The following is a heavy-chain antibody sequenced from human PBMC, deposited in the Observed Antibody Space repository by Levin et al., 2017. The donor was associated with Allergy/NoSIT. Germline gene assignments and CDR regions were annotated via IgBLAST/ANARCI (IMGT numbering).Heavy chain of an antibody. CDR2: IKQDGSEK. J-gene: IGHJ4*02. Sequence: GESLKISCAASGFTFSSYWMSWVRQAPGKGLEWVANIKQDGSEKYYVDSVKGRFTISRDNAKNSLYLQMNSLRAEDTAVYYCARGYIVATHYYFDYWGQGTLVTVSS. V-gene: IGHV3-7*04. CDR1: GFTFSSYW. CDR3: ARGYIVATHYYFDY. D-gene: IGHD5-12*01.